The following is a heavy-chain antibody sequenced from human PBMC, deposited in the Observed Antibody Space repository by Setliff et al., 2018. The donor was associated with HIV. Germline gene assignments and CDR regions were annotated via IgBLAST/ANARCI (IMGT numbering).Heavy chain of an antibody. CDR2: ISPYNGNT. J-gene: IGHJ4*02. D-gene: IGHD2-8*01. CDR3: ARSLLGLIVPSAQGIWYYFDY. Sequence: ASVKVSCKASGYTFTNYDINWVRQAPGQGLEWMGWISPYNGNTRYSQKFQGRVTMTTDTSTSTAYMEVRGLRSDDTAVYYCARSLLGLIVPSAQGIWYYFDYWGQGTLVTVSS. CDR1: GYTFTNYD. V-gene: IGHV1-18*01.